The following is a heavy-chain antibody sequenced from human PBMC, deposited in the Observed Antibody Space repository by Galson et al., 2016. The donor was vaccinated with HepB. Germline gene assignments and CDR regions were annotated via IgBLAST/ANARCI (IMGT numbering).Heavy chain of an antibody. Sequence: SLRLSCAASGFTVSSNYMTWVRQAPGKGLEYVSVIYSGGTTYYADSVRGQFTISRDNSKNTLFLQMNTLRAEDTAVYYCARGVYGDHGWFDYWGQGTLVTVSS. CDR2: IYSGGTT. D-gene: IGHD4-17*01. J-gene: IGHJ4*02. V-gene: IGHV3-66*02. CDR1: GFTVSSNY. CDR3: ARGVYGDHGWFDY.